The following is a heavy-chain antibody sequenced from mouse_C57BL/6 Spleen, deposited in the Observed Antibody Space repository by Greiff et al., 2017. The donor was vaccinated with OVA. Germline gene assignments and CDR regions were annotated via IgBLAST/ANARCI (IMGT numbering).Heavy chain of an antibody. V-gene: IGHV1-81*01. CDR3: ARRSYDGYPAWFAY. J-gene: IGHJ3*01. CDR1: GYTFTSYG. CDR2: IYPRSGNT. Sequence: QVQLQQSGAELARPGASVKLSCKASGYTFTSYGISWVKQSTGQGLEWIGEIYPRSGNTYYNEKFKGKATLTADKSSSTAYMELRSLTSEDSAVYFCARRSYDGYPAWFAYWGQGTLVTVSA. D-gene: IGHD2-3*01.